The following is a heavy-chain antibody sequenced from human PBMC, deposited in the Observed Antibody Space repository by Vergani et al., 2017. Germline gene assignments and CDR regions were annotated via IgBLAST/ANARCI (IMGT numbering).Heavy chain of an antibody. D-gene: IGHD2-2*02. CDR3: LRDRGLCAGGRCYTEAWDY. CDR2: ISFDGTNE. CDR1: VFALNRHA. J-gene: IGHJ4*02. V-gene: IGHV3-30-3*01. Sequence: QVQLVESGGGVVQPGTSLRLSCVFSVFALNRHAMYWVRQAPGKGLEWVVGISFDGTNEYYPDLVKGRFTISRDIAKNTLYLQVRSLRIEDTGVYHCLRDRGLCAGGRCYTEAWDYWGQGTPVTVSS.